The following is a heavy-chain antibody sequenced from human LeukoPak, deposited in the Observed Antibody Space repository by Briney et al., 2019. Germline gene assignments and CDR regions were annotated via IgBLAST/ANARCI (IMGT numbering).Heavy chain of an antibody. J-gene: IGHJ4*02. V-gene: IGHV1-3*01. CDR2: INGGDGNT. CDR3: AYSSSWYKADYFDY. D-gene: IGHD6-13*01. CDR1: GYTFIHYA. Sequence: ASVKVSCKASGYTFIHYAVHWVRQAPGQRLEWMGWINGGDGNTEYSQTFQDRITITRDTFASTTYMELSSLRSEDTAVYYCAYSSSWYKADYFDYWGQGTLVTVSS.